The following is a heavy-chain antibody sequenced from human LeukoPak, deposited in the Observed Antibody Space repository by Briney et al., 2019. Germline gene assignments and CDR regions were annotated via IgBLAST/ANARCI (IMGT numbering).Heavy chain of an antibody. CDR2: ITRSSTST. CDR3: ARDNWNDAPGGFDP. J-gene: IGHJ5*02. D-gene: IGHD1-20*01. CDR1: GFTFSSYS. Sequence: GGSLRISCAASGFTFSSYSMNWIRQAPVKGLQCVSSITRSSTSTYYTDSVRGRFTISRDNAKNSLYLQMNSLRAEDTAVYYCARDNWNDAPGGFDPWVQGTLVTVSS. V-gene: IGHV3-21*01.